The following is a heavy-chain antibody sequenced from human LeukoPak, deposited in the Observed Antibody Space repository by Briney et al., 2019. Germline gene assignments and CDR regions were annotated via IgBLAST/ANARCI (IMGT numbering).Heavy chain of an antibody. Sequence: ASVKVSCKASGYTFTSYGISWVRQAPGQGLEWMGWISAYNGNTNYAQKLQGRVTMTTDTSISTAYMELSRLRSDDTAVYYCARDESEMATIIWFDPWGQGTLVTVSS. CDR3: ARDESEMATIIWFDP. CDR1: GYTFTSYG. CDR2: ISAYNGNT. J-gene: IGHJ5*02. D-gene: IGHD5-24*01. V-gene: IGHV1-18*01.